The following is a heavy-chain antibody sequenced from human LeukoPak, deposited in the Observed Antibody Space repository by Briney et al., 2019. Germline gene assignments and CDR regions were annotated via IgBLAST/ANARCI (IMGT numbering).Heavy chain of an antibody. CDR1: GGSFSGYY. V-gene: IGHV4-34*01. J-gene: IGHJ4*02. D-gene: IGHD3-3*01. CDR3: ARGLRIFGAREVGY. Sequence: SETLSLTCAAYGGSFSGYYWSWIRQPPGKGLEWIGEINHSGSTNYNPSLKSRVTISVDTSKNQFSLKLSSVTAADTAVYYCARGLRIFGAREVGYWGQGTLVTVSS. CDR2: INHSGST.